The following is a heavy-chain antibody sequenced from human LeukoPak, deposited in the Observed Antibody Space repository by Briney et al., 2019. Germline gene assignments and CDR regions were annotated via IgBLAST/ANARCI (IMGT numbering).Heavy chain of an antibody. Sequence: GGSLRLSCAASGFTFSRSAMTWVRQTPGKGLEWGAVISYDESDKYYADSVKGRFTISRDNSKNTLYLQMNSLRPEDTAVYYCAKGVVAATNAAYYGMDVWGQGTTVTVSS. D-gene: IGHD2-15*01. CDR2: ISYDESDK. CDR3: AKGVVAATNAAYYGMDV. V-gene: IGHV3-30*18. CDR1: GFTFSRSA. J-gene: IGHJ6*02.